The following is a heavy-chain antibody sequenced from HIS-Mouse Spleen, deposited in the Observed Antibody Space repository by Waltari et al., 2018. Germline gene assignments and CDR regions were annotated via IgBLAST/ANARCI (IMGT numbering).Heavy chain of an antibody. CDR2: IHYSGST. V-gene: IGHV4-39*07. D-gene: IGHD6-13*01. J-gene: IGHJ2*01. CDR1: GGSISSSSYY. Sequence: QLQLQESGPGLVKPSETLSPTCTGPGGSISSSSYYWGRIRRPPGKGLVWIGSIHYSGSTYYNPSLKSRVTISVDTSKNQFSLKLSSVTAADTAVYYCAREIPYSSSWYDWYFDLWGRGTLVTVSS. CDR3: AREIPYSSSWYDWYFDL.